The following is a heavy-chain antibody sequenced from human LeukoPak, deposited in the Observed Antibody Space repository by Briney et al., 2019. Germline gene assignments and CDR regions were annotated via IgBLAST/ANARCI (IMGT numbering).Heavy chain of an antibody. CDR3: ARGSYGYVPL. D-gene: IGHD5-18*01. Sequence: GSLRLSCAASGFTVSSNYMSWVRQAPGKGLEWVSVIYSGSSTYYADSVKGRFTISRDDSKSTLYLQMNSLRAEDTAVYYCARGSYGYVPLWGQGTLVTVSS. J-gene: IGHJ4*02. V-gene: IGHV3-53*01. CDR2: IYSGSST. CDR1: GFTVSSNY.